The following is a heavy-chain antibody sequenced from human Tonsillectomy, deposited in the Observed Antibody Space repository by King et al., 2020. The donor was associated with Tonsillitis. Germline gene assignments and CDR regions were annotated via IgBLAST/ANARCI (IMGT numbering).Heavy chain of an antibody. D-gene: IGHD2-15*01. Sequence: VQLVESGGVVVQPGGSLRLSCAASGFTFDDYAMHWVRQAPGKGLEWVSLISWDGGSTYYADSVKGRFIISRDNSKNSLYLQMNSLRAEESALYYCAKDVDIAGFNGMAVWGQGTTVTVSS. J-gene: IGHJ6*02. CDR1: GFTFDDYA. V-gene: IGHV3-43D*03. CDR2: ISWDGGST. CDR3: AKDVDIAGFNGMAV.